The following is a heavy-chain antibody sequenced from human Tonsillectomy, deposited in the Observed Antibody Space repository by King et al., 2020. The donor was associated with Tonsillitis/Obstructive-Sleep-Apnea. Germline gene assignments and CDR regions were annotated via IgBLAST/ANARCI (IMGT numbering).Heavy chain of an antibody. CDR1: GGSISSGGYY. D-gene: IGHD3-22*01. CDR3: ARDRSGYSPPYYYYGMDV. J-gene: IGHJ6*02. Sequence: VQLQESGPGLVKPSQTLSLTCTVSGGSISSGGYYWSWIRQHPGKGLEWIGYIYYSGSTYYNPSLKSRVTISVDTSKNQFSLKLSSVTAADTAVYYCARDRSGYSPPYYYYGMDVWGQGTTVTVSS. CDR2: IYYSGST. V-gene: IGHV4-31*03.